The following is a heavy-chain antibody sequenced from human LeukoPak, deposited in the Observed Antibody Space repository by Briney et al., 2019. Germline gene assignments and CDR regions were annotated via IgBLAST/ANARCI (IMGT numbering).Heavy chain of an antibody. CDR1: GFTFSSYA. CDR2: ISGSGGST. CDR3: AKLDYVFGWFDP. V-gene: IGHV3-23*01. Sequence: GGSLRLSCAASGFTFSSYAMSWVRQAPGQGLEWVSAISGSGGSTYYADSVKGRFTISRDNSKNTLYLQMNSLRAEDTAVYYCAKLDYVFGWFDPWGQGTLVTVSS. D-gene: IGHD3-16*01. J-gene: IGHJ5*02.